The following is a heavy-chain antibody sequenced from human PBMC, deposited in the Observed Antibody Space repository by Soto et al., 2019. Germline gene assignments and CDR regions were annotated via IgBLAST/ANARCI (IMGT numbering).Heavy chain of an antibody. J-gene: IGHJ6*02. D-gene: IGHD4-4*01. V-gene: IGHV4-30-4*01. CDR1: GGSISSGDYY. CDR2: IYYSGST. CDR3: ARDLANEGDYSNYLFLRGSGDGMDV. Sequence: SETLSLTCTVSGGSISSGDYYWSWIRQPPGKGLEWIGYIYYSGSTYYNPSLKSRVTISVDTSKNQFSLKLSSVTAADTAVYYCARDLANEGDYSNYLFLRGSGDGMDVWGQGTTVTVSS.